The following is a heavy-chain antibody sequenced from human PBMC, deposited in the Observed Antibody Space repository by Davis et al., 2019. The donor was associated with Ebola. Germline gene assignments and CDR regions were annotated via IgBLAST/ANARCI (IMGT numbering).Heavy chain of an antibody. CDR1: GGSISSYY. V-gene: IGHV4-59*01. Sequence: MPSETLSLTCTVSGGSISSYYWSWIRQPPGKGLEWIGYIYYSGSTNYNPSLKSRVTISVDTSKNQFSLKLSSVTAADTAVYYCARDAYYYDSSGYYGRGGFDYWGQGVVVSVSS. CDR3: ARDAYYYDSSGYYGRGGFDY. CDR2: IYYSGST. D-gene: IGHD3-22*01. J-gene: IGHJ4*02.